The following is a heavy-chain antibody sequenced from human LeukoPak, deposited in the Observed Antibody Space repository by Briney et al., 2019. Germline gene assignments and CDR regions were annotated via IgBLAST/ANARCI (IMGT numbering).Heavy chain of an antibody. CDR2: IYYSGST. CDR3: ARAGIAVAGTPFDY. CDR1: GGSISSYY. Sequence: SETLSLTCTVSGGSISSYYWSWIRQPPGKGLEWIGYIYYSGSTNYNPSLMSRVTISVDTSKNQFSLKLSSVTAADTAVYYCARAGIAVAGTPFDYWGQGTLVTVSS. V-gene: IGHV4-59*08. D-gene: IGHD6-19*01. J-gene: IGHJ4*02.